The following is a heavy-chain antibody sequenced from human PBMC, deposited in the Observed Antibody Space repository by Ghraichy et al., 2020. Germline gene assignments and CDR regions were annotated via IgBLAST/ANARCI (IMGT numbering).Heavy chain of an antibody. CDR3: AKERPLRVGVVIARGKLSSKDYYFDY. D-gene: IGHD3-3*01. V-gene: IGHV3-30*02. CDR2: IRYDGSNK. CDR1: GFTFSSYG. J-gene: IGHJ4*02. Sequence: GESLRLSCAASGFTFSSYGMHWVRQAPGKGLEWVAFIRYDGSNKYYADSVKGRFTISRDNSKNTLYLQMNSLRAEDTAVYYCAKERPLRVGVVIARGKLSSKDYYFDYWGQGTLVTVSS.